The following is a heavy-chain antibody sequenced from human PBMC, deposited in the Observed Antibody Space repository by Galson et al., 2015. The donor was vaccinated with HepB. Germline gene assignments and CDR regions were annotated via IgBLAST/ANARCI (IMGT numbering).Heavy chain of an antibody. V-gene: IGHV3-30*03. CDR3: ARDLDAYGDSFYYYYLGV. J-gene: IGHJ6*03. Sequence: SLRLSCAASGFNFNDFGMHWVRQAPGKGLEWVAVISYDGTEKYFADSLKGRLTISRDNSKSTLYLQMNTLTVEDTAVYFCARDLDAYGDSFYYYYLGVWGKGATVIVSS. CDR2: ISYDGTEK. D-gene: IGHD4-17*01. CDR1: GFNFNDFG.